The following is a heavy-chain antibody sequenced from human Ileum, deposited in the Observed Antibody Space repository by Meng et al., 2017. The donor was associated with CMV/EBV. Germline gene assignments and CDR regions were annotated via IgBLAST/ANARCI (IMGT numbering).Heavy chain of an antibody. Sequence: AASGFTFNIYWMHWVRQAPGKGLVWVSRINTNGIITNYADCVKGRFSISRDNAENTLYLQMNSLRVEDTAVYYGARGEVAVGGNEDYWGQGTLVTVSS. CDR2: INTNGIIT. V-gene: IGHV3-74*01. D-gene: IGHD6-19*01. CDR1: GFTFNIYW. CDR3: ARGEVAVGGNEDY. J-gene: IGHJ4*02.